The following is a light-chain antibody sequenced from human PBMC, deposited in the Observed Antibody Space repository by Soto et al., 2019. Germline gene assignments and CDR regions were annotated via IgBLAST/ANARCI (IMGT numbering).Light chain of an antibody. Sequence: AIQMTQSPSSLSASVGDRVTITCRASQGITTDLNWYQQKPEKAPKLLISAASSLQSGVPSRFSGSGSGTDFTLTISSLQPEDFETYYCLQDYNYPRTFGQGTKVEIK. CDR2: AAS. CDR3: LQDYNYPRT. J-gene: IGKJ1*01. V-gene: IGKV1-6*01. CDR1: QGITTD.